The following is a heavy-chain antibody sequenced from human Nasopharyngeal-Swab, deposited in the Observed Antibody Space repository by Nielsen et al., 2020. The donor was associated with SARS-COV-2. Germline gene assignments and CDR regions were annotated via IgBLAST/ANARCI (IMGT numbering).Heavy chain of an antibody. Sequence: ASVKVSCKASGYTFTSYDINWVRQATGQGLEWMGWMNPNSGNTGYAQKFQGRVTMTRNTSISTAYMELSSLRSEDTAVYYCAKGSYYDFWSGRKDLDHWGQGTLVTVSS. D-gene: IGHD3-3*01. CDR2: MNPNSGNT. V-gene: IGHV1-8*01. CDR1: GYTFTSYD. J-gene: IGHJ4*02. CDR3: AKGSYYDFWSGRKDLDH.